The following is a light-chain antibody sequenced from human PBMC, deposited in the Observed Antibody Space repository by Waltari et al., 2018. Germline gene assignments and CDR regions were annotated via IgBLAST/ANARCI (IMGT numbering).Light chain of an antibody. CDR2: DVT. J-gene: IGLJ2*01. V-gene: IGLV2-14*03. CDR1: SSDIGGYDY. Sequence: QPALTQPASVSGSPGPSITISCPGSSSDIGGYDYVSWYQQHPGKAPKLIIYDVTKRPSGISSRFSGSKSGNTASLTISGLQAEDEADYYCSSYTTNKTPVIGGGTKVTVL. CDR3: SSYTTNKTPV.